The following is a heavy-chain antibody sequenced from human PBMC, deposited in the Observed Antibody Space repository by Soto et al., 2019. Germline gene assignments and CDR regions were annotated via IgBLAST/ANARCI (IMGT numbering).Heavy chain of an antibody. J-gene: IGHJ4*02. V-gene: IGHV3-66*01. D-gene: IGHD3-10*01. CDR3: AKIYGSGAYQ. CDR2: MFSGGST. Sequence: EVQLLESGGGLAQPGGSRRLSCAASEFTLSGHFMSWVRQPPGKGLEWVSIMFSGGSTDYADSVKGRFITSRDNSKKILYLQMNDLSADDTATYRCAKIYGSGAYQWGQGALVIVSS. CDR1: EFTLSGHF.